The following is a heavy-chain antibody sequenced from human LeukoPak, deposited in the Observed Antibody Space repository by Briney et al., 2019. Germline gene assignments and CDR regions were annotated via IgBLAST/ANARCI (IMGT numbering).Heavy chain of an antibody. CDR3: ARVGRYSSGWHYYFDY. CDR1: GGSISSYY. J-gene: IGHJ4*02. Sequence: PSETLSLTCTVSGGSISSYYWSWIRQPAGKGLEWIGRIYTSGSTNYNPSLKSRVTMSVDTSKNQFSLKLSSVTAADTAVYYCARVGRYSSGWHYYFDYWGQGTLVTVSS. V-gene: IGHV4-4*07. D-gene: IGHD6-19*01. CDR2: IYTSGST.